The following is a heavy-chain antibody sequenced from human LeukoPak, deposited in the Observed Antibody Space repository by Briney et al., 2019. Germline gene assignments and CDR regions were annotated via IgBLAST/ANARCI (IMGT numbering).Heavy chain of an antibody. J-gene: IGHJ6*02. D-gene: IGHD3-10*01. CDR3: ARTILLWFEEYYGMDV. V-gene: IGHV4-34*01. Sequence: PSETLSLTCAVYGGSFSGYYWSWIRQPPGKGLEWIGEINHSGSTNYNPSLKSRVTISVDTSKNQFSLKLSSVTAADTAVYYCARTILLWFEEYYGMDVRGQGTTVTVSS. CDR2: INHSGST. CDR1: GGSFSGYY.